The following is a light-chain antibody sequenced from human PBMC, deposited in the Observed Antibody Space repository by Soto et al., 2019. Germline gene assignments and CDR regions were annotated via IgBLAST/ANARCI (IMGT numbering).Light chain of an antibody. CDR3: QHYNNRPPYT. Sequence: EILMTQSPPTLSVFPGERATLSCRASQTITTNLAWYQQKPGQSPRLLIYGASSRASGIPARFSGSGSGTEFTLTISSLQSEYFAVYYCQHYNNRPPYTFGQGTKLEIK. V-gene: IGKV3-15*01. CDR2: GAS. CDR1: QTITTN. J-gene: IGKJ2*01.